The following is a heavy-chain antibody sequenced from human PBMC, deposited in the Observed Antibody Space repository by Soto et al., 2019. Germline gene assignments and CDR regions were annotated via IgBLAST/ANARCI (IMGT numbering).Heavy chain of an antibody. Sequence: QVRLVESGGGVVQPGGSLRLSCAASGFTFSNFAMHWVRQAPGKGLEWVAVTSYDGNNKDYADSVKGRFTISRDNSKNTLFLQVNSLRPEDMAVYYCARERAIAATGIFYYWGQGTLVTVSS. J-gene: IGHJ4*02. CDR3: ARERAIAATGIFYY. D-gene: IGHD6-13*01. CDR1: GFTFSNFA. V-gene: IGHV3-30-3*01. CDR2: TSYDGNNK.